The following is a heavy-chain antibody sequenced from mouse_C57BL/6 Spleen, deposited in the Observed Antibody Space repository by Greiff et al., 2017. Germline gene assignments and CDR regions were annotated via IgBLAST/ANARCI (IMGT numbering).Heavy chain of an antibody. CDR2: IHPNSGST. J-gene: IGHJ2*01. D-gene: IGHD1-1*01. V-gene: IGHV1-64*01. CDR3: ARTYDYGSSFFDY. CDR1: GYTFTSYW. Sequence: QVQLQQPGAELVKPGASVKLSCKASGYTFTSYWMHWVKQRPGQGLEWIGMIHPNSGSTNYNEKFKSKATLTVDKSSSTAYMQLSSLTSEDSAVYYGARTYDYGSSFFDYWGQGTTLTVSS.